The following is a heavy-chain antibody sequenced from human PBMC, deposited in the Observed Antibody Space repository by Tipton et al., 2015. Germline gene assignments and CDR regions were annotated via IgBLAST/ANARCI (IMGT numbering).Heavy chain of an antibody. D-gene: IGHD1-7*01. CDR2: INTGGDTI. CDR1: GFTLSDYY. CDR3: ARGPPPPRYFGTIDS. Sequence: GSLRLSCAASGFTLSDYYMSWIRQAPGKGLEWLSYINTGGDTIFYADSVRGRFTISRDNAKNSLYLEMNRLRDDDTAMYYCARGPPPPRYFGTIDSWGQGSMVAVSS. J-gene: IGHJ4*02. V-gene: IGHV3-11*04.